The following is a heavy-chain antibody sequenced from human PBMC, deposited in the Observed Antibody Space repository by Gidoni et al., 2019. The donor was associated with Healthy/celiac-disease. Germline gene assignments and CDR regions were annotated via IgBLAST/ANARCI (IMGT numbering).Heavy chain of an antibody. V-gene: IGHV3-21*01. CDR2: ISRSSSYI. J-gene: IGHJ4*02. D-gene: IGHD4-17*01. CDR3: ARNRLRWPSASFDY. CDR1: GFTFSSYS. Sequence: EVQLVESEGGLVKPGGSLRLSCAASGFTFSSYSMNWVRQAPGKGLEWVSSISRSSSYIYYADSVKGRFTISRDNAKNSLYLQMNSLRAEDTAVYYCARNRLRWPSASFDYWGQGTLVTVSS.